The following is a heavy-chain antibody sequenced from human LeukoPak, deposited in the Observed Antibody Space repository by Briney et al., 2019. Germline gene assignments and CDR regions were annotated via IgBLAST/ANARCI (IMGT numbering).Heavy chain of an antibody. CDR1: GGSISSGDYY. CDR3: ARSKTYYDILTGYAYPFDY. D-gene: IGHD3-9*01. V-gene: IGHV4-30-4*01. J-gene: IGHJ4*02. Sequence: PSQTLSLTCTVSGGSISSGDYYWSWIRQPPGKGLEWIGYIYYSGSTYYNPSLKSRVTTSVDTSKNQFSLKLSSVTAADTAVYYCARSKTYYDILTGYAYPFDYWGQGTLVTVSS. CDR2: IYYSGST.